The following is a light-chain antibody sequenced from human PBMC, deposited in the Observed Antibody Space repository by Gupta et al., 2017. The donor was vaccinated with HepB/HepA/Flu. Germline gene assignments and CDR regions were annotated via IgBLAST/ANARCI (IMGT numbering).Light chain of an antibody. CDR3: MKAQNLCS. Sequence: VMTQSPLSLSVTPGEPASIACRSSQSILHSNGYNYVDWYLQKPGQSPQILIYLGSNRASGVPDRFSGSESGTDFTLKISRVEAEDVWVYYCMKAQNLCSFGQGTQLEIK. J-gene: IGKJ2*04. CDR2: LGS. CDR1: QSILHSNGYNY. V-gene: IGKV2-28*01.